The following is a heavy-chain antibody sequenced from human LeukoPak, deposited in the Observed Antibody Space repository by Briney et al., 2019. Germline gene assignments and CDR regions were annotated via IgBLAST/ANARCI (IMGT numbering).Heavy chain of an antibody. CDR3: AREGNSYGSGSDWFDP. D-gene: IGHD5-18*01. V-gene: IGHV3-33*01. CDR2: IWYDGSGK. CDR1: GFTFSSHG. J-gene: IGHJ5*02. Sequence: GGSLRLSCAASGFTFSSHGMHWVRQAPGKGLEWVAVIWYDGSGKYFADSVKGRFTISRDNSKNTLYLQMNSLRAEDTAVYYCAREGNSYGSGSDWFDPWGQGILVTVSS.